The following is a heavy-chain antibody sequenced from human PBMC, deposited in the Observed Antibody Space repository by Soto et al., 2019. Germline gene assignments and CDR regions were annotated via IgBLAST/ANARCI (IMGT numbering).Heavy chain of an antibody. Sequence: ASVKVSCKASGYTFTSYDINWVRQATGQGLEWMGWMNPNSGNTGYAQKFQGRVTMTRDTSTSTVYMELSSLKSEDTAVYYCASPMTIVTRLGYWGQGTLVTVSS. J-gene: IGHJ4*02. CDR3: ASPMTIVTRLGY. V-gene: IGHV1-8*01. D-gene: IGHD4-4*01. CDR1: GYTFTSYD. CDR2: MNPNSGNT.